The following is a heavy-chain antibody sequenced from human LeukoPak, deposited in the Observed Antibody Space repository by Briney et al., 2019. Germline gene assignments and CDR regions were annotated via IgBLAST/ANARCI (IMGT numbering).Heavy chain of an antibody. Sequence: SVKVSCKASGGTFSSYAVSWVRQAPGQGLEWMGGIIPIFGTANYAQKFQGRVTITADESTSTAYMELSSLRSEDTAVYYCARGHSSSSGVDYWGQGTLVTVSS. CDR1: GGTFSSYA. J-gene: IGHJ4*02. CDR2: IIPIFGTA. CDR3: ARGHSSSSGVDY. D-gene: IGHD6-6*01. V-gene: IGHV1-69*13.